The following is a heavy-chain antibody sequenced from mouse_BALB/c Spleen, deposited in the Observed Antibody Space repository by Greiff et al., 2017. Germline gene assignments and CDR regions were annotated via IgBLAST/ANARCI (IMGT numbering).Heavy chain of an antibody. J-gene: IGHJ4*01. CDR2: IDPANGNT. CDR1: GFNIKDTY. CDR3: APSILGGAMDY. D-gene: IGHD3-1*01. Sequence: VQLKESGAELVKPGASVKLSCTASGFNIKDTYMHWVKQRPEQGLEWIGRIDPANGNTKYDPKFQGKATITADTSSNTAYLQLSSLTSEDTAVYYCAPSILGGAMDYWGQGTSVTVSS. V-gene: IGHV14-3*02.